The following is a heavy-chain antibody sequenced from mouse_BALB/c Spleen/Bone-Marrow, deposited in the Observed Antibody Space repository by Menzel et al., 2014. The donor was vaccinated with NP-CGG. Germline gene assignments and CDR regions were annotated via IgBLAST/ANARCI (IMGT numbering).Heavy chain of an antibody. V-gene: IGHV1-7*01. CDR3: ARGATVVARYFDS. CDR1: GYTFTSYW. Sequence: VQLQQSGAELAKPGASVMMSCKASGYTFTSYWMHWVKQRPGQALEWIGYINPSTGYTEFNQKFKDKATLTADKSSSTAYMHLSSLTSEGSAVYYCARGATVVARYFDSWGQGTTLTVSS. J-gene: IGHJ2*01. D-gene: IGHD1-1*01. CDR2: INPSTGYT.